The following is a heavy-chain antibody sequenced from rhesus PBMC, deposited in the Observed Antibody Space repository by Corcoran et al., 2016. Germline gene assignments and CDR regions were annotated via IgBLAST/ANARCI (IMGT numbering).Heavy chain of an antibody. J-gene: IGHJ4*01. V-gene: IGHV4-65*02. CDR2: ICGSSGTT. CDR3: ARRGVEYWSSTYCSQDD. Sequence: QVQLQESGPGLVKPSETLSLTCAVSGGSISSSNWWRWIRQPPGKGLEWIGNICGSSGTTYDNPSHKSRVTISKDTCKNQCSLKLSSVTAADTAVYYCARRGVEYWSSTYCSQDDWGQGVLVTVSS. CDR1: GGSISSSNW. D-gene: IGHD2-15*01.